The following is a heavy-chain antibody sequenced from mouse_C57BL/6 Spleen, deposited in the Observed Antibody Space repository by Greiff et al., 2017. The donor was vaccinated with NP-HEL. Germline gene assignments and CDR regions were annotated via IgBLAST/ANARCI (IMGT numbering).Heavy chain of an antibody. J-gene: IGHJ4*01. D-gene: IGHD2-4*01. CDR2: IWRGGST. Sequence: VQVVESGPGLVQPSQRLSITCTVSGFSLTSYGVHWVRQSPGKGLEWLGVIWRGGSTDYNAAFMSRLSITKDNSKSQVFFKMNSLQADYTSIYYCAKKDDYDGLYAMDYWGQGTSVTVSS. CDR3: AKKDDYDGLYAMDY. CDR1: GFSLTSYG. V-gene: IGHV2-5*01.